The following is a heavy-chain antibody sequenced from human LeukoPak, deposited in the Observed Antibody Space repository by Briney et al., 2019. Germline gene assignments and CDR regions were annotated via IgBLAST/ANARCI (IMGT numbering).Heavy chain of an antibody. CDR1: GFTFSDNY. V-gene: IGHV3-11*04. D-gene: IGHD3-22*01. J-gene: IGHJ4*02. Sequence: GGSLRLSCAASGFTFSDNYMSWIRQAPGKGLEWVSYISSSGNTTYNADSVKGRFSITRDNAKNSLYLQMNSLRAEDTAVYYCARGGSGYSLYYFDYWGQGTLVTVSS. CDR2: ISSSGNTT. CDR3: ARGGSGYSLYYFDY.